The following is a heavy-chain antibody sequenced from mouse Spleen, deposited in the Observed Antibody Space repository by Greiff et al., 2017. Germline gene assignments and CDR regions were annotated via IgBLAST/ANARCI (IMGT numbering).Heavy chain of an antibody. V-gene: IGHV1-81*01. D-gene: IGHD2-2*01. CDR2: IYPRSGNT. CDR3: ARRGLRDYYAMDY. Sequence: VQLQPSGPELARPGASVKLSCKASGYTFTSYGISWVKQRTGQGLEWIGEIYPRSGNTYYNEKFKGKATLTADKSSSTAYMELRSLTSEDSAVYFCARRGLRDYYAMDYWGQGTSVTVSS. J-gene: IGHJ4*01. CDR1: GYTFTSYG.